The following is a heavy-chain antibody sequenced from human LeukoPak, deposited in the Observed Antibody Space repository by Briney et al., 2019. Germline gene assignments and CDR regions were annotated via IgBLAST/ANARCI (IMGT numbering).Heavy chain of an antibody. CDR2: ISSSSSYI. V-gene: IGHV3-21*01. J-gene: IGHJ4*02. D-gene: IGHD2-2*01. Sequence: GGSLRLSCAASGFTFSSYSMNWVRQAPGKGLEWVSSISSSSSYIYYADSVKGRFTISRDNAKNSLYLQMNSLRAEDTAVYYCARSLPAALYCFDYWGQGTLVTVSS. CDR3: ARSLPAALYCFDY. CDR1: GFTFSSYS.